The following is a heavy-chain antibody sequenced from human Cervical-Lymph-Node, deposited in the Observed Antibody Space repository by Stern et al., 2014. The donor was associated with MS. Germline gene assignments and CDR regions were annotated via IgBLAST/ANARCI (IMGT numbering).Heavy chain of an antibody. CDR2: IYWDDDK. D-gene: IGHD6-6*01. CDR3: AHALAARPNSYYYYGMDV. V-gene: IGHV2-5*02. J-gene: IGHJ6*02. CDR1: GFSLSTSGVG. Sequence: QVTLKESGPTLVKPTQTLTLTCTFSGFSLSTSGVGVGWIRQPPGKALEWLALIYWDDDKRYSPSLKSRLTITKDTSKNQVVLTMTNMDPVDTATYYCAHALAARPNSYYYYGMDVGGQGTTVTVSS.